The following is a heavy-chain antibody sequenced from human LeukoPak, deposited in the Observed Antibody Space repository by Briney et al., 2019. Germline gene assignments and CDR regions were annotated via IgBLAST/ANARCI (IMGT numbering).Heavy chain of an antibody. Sequence: PGGSLRLSCEASGFPFGGYVMSWVRQAPGKGLEWIAYINHNAEMIFYPDFVKGRFTISRDNAKNSLYLQMNALRYGDTAMYYCARDHDWAFGLWGQGTLVTVSS. CDR2: INHNAEMI. CDR3: ARDHDWAFGL. J-gene: IGHJ4*02. V-gene: IGHV3-48*02. CDR1: GFPFGGYV. D-gene: IGHD3-9*01.